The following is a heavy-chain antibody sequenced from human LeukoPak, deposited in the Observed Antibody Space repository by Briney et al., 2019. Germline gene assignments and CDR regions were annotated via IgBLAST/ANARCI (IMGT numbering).Heavy chain of an antibody. CDR3: ARGRGLEY. J-gene: IGHJ4*02. Sequence: GGSLRLSCAASGFAFNNYWMNWVRQAPGKGLEWVANIKHDGSEKYYVDSVKGRFTISRDNARKSVYLQMNSLRAEDTALYYWARGRGLEYWGQGTLVTVSS. CDR1: GFAFNNYW. CDR2: IKHDGSEK. V-gene: IGHV3-7*01.